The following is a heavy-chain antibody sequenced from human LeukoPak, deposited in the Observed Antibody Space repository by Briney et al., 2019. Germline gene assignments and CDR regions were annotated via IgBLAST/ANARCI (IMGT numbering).Heavy chain of an antibody. CDR1: GFTFSSYS. J-gene: IGHJ6*03. CDR3: AKPGVGATTYYYYYYMDV. V-gene: IGHV3-48*01. Sequence: GGSLRLSCAASGFTFSSYSMNWVRQAPGKGLEWVSYISSSSSTIYYADSVKGRFTISRDNAKNSLYLQMNSLRAEDTAVYYCAKPGVGATTYYYYYYMDVWGKGTTVTISS. D-gene: IGHD1-26*01. CDR2: ISSSSSTI.